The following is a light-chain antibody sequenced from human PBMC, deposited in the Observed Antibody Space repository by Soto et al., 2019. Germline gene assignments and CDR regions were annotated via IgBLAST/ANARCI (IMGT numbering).Light chain of an antibody. Sequence: EIVLTQSPGTLSLSPGERATLSCRASQSVSSSYLAWYQQKPGQAPRLLIHGASSRATGIPDRFSGSGSGTDFTLTISRLEPEDFAVYYCQQYNNWPITFGQGTRLEIK. V-gene: IGKV3-20*01. CDR2: GAS. CDR1: QSVSSSY. J-gene: IGKJ5*01. CDR3: QQYNNWPIT.